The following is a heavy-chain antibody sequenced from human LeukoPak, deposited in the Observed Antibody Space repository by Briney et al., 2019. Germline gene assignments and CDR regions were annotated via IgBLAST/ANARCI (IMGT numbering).Heavy chain of an antibody. Sequence: GRSLRLSCAASGFTFDDYAMHWVRQAPGKGLEWVSGISWNSGSIGYADSVKGRFTISRDNAKNSLYLQMNSLRAEDTALYYCAKDAGYSIYCSSTNCYGQFDYWGQGTLVTVSS. CDR3: AKDAGYSIYCSSTNCYGQFDY. D-gene: IGHD2-2*01. V-gene: IGHV3-9*01. J-gene: IGHJ4*02. CDR1: GFTFDDYA. CDR2: ISWNSGSI.